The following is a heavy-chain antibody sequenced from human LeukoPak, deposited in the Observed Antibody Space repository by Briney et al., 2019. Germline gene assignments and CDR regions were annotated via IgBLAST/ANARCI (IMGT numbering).Heavy chain of an antibody. V-gene: IGHV1-69*06. J-gene: IGHJ3*02. CDR1: GGTFISYA. CDR2: FIAIFSTA. D-gene: IGHD3-3*01. Sequence: SVTVSCKGSGGTFISYAISWGRHGPGQGLEWMGVFIAIFSTANYAQKFQGRVTITADKATSAAYMELSSLRSEDSSVYYCGSMDDYDLWSPGGAFDIWGQGTMVTVSS. CDR3: GSMDDYDLWSPGGAFDI.